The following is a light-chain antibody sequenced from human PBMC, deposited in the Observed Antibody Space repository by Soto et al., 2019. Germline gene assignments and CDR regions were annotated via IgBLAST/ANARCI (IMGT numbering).Light chain of an antibody. CDR2: GNS. Sequence: QSVLTQPPSVSGAPGQRVTICCTGSSSNIGAGYDVKWYQQLPGTAPKLLIHGNSNRPSRVPDRFSGSKSGTSASLASTGLQADDEADYYCQSYDSSLSAVVFGGGTKLTVL. CDR1: SSNIGAGYD. CDR3: QSYDSSLSAVV. J-gene: IGLJ2*01. V-gene: IGLV1-40*01.